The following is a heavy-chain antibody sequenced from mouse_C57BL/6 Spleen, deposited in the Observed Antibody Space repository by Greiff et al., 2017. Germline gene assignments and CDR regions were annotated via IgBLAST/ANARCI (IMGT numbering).Heavy chain of an antibody. CDR2: IRLKSDNYAT. V-gene: IGHV6-3*01. Sequence: EVMLVESGGGLVQPGGSMKLSCVASGFTFSNYWMNWVRQSPEQGLEWVAQIRLKSDNYATHSAESVKGRFTISRDDSKSSVYLQMNNLRAEDTGIYYCSTYAMDYWGQGTSVTVSS. CDR1: GFTFSNYW. CDR3: STYAMDY. J-gene: IGHJ4*01.